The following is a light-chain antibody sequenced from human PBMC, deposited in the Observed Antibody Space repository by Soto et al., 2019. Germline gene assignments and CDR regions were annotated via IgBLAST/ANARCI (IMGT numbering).Light chain of an antibody. V-gene: IGKV3-15*01. CDR2: GVS. CDR3: HQYNNFMYT. CDR1: QSVSSN. J-gene: IGKJ2*01. Sequence: EIVMTQSPATLSVSPGERASLSCRASQSVSSNLAWYQHKPGQAPRLLIFGVSTRATGIPARFSGSGSGTEFTLTISSLQSEDSAIYFCHQYNNFMYTFGQGTKLELK.